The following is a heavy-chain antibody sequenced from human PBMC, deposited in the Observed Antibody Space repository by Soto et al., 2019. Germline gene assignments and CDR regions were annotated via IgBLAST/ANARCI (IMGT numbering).Heavy chain of an antibody. CDR3: ARRHVGTFDY. CDR2: IYYSGST. Sequence: QVQPQESGPGLVKPSETLSLTCTVSGGSISSYYWSWIRQPPGKGLEWIGYIYYSGSTNYNPSLKSRVTISVDTSKNQFSLKLSSVTAADTAVYYCARRHVGTFDYWGQGTLVTVSS. D-gene: IGHD6-13*01. J-gene: IGHJ4*02. CDR1: GGSISSYY. V-gene: IGHV4-59*08.